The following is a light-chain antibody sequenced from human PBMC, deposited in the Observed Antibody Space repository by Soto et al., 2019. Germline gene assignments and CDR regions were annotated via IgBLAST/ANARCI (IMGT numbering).Light chain of an antibody. CDR2: DVS. CDR3: SSYGGSNNLI. V-gene: IGLV2-8*01. Sequence: QSALTQPPSASGSPGQSVTISCTGTSSDVGGYNYVSWYQQHPGKAPKLMIYDVSERPSGVPDRFSGSKSGNTASLTVSGLQAEDKADYYCSSYGGSNNLIFGGGTQLTVL. J-gene: IGLJ2*01. CDR1: SSDVGGYNY.